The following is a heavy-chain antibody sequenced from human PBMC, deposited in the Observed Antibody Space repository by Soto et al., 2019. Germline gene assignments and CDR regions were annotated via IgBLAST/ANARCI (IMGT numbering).Heavy chain of an antibody. Sequence: EVQLLESGGGLVQPGGSLRLSCAASGFTFSSYAMSWVRQAPGKGLEWVSTISGSGGTTYYADSVKGRFTISRDNSKNPLYLQMNSLRAEDTAVYYCAKGGGSSWYDISAFDSWGQGTLVTVSS. J-gene: IGHJ4*02. V-gene: IGHV3-23*01. CDR1: GFTFSSYA. CDR2: ISGSGGTT. CDR3: AKGGGSSWYDISAFDS. D-gene: IGHD6-13*01.